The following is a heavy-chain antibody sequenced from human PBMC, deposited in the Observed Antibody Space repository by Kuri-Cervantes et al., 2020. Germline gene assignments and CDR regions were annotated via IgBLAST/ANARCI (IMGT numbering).Heavy chain of an antibody. D-gene: IGHD3-22*01. V-gene: IGHV3-7*01. CDR3: ARDGEGNWYYYDSSGYRGY. CDR1: GFTLSSYW. J-gene: IGHJ4*02. Sequence: GESLKISCAASGFTLSSYWMSWVRQAPGKGLEWVANIKQDGSEKYYVDSVKGRFTISRDNAKDSLYLQMNSLRAEDTAVYYCARDGEGNWYYYDSSGYRGYWGQGTLVTVSS. CDR2: IKQDGSEK.